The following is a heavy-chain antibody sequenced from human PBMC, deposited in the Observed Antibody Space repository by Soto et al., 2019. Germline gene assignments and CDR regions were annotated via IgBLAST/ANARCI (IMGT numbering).Heavy chain of an antibody. V-gene: IGHV3-23*01. CDR1: GFTFSSYA. J-gene: IGHJ4*02. CDR2: ISGSGGST. Sequence: EVQLLESGGGLVQPGGSLRLSCAASGFTFSSYAMSWVRQAPGKGLEWVSAISGSGGSTYYADSVKGRFTISRDNARNTLYLQMNSLRDEDTAVYYCTRDNNWSYDYWGQGILVTVSS. D-gene: IGHD1-1*01. CDR3: TRDNNWSYDY.